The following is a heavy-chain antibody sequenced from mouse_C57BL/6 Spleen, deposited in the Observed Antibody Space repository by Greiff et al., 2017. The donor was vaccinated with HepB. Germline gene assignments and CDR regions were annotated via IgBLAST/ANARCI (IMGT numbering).Heavy chain of an antibody. D-gene: IGHD2-4*01. CDR1: GFNIKDYY. CDR2: IDPEDGET. Sequence: VHVKQSGAELVKPGASVKLSCTASGFNIKDYYMHWVKQRTEQGLEWIGRIDPEDGETKYAPKFQGKATITADTSSNPAYLQLSSLTSEDTAVYYCAGLYYDYDGFAYWGQGTLVTVSA. V-gene: IGHV14-2*01. J-gene: IGHJ3*01. CDR3: AGLYYDYDGFAY.